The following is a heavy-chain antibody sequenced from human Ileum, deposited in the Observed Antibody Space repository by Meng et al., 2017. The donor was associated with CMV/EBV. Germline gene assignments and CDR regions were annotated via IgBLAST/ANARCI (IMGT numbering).Heavy chain of an antibody. CDR1: GFTFSSYS. D-gene: IGHD5-12*01. CDR2: IGSSGSTM. J-gene: IGHJ4*02. CDR3: ARKGYRMLDS. Sequence: GGSLRLSCAASGFTFSSYSMNWVRQAPGKGLQWVSYIGSSGSTMYYADSVKGRFTISRDNAKNSLYLEMNSLRAEDTAVYYCARKGYRMLDSWGQGTRVTVSS. V-gene: IGHV3-48*04.